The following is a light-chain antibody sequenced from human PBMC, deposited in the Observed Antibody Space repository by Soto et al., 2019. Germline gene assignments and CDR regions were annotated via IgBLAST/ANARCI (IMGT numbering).Light chain of an antibody. CDR2: LNSDGSH. V-gene: IGLV4-69*01. CDR1: SGHSSYA. CDR3: QTWGTGILGVV. Sequence: QAVVTQSPSASASLGASVKLTCTLSSGHSSYAIAWHQQQPEKGPRYLMKLNSDGSHSKGDGIPDRFSGSSSGAERYLTISSLQSEDEADYYCQTWGTGILGVVFGGGTKLTVL. J-gene: IGLJ2*01.